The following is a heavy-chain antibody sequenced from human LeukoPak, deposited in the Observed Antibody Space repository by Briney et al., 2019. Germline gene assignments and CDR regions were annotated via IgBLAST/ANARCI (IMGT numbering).Heavy chain of an antibody. J-gene: IGHJ4*02. CDR2: IKSKTNGGTT. CDR1: GFTFSNAW. CDR3: TTDQRWLYYFDC. V-gene: IGHV3-15*05. Sequence: GGSLRLSCAASGFTFSNAWMSWVRQAPGKGLEWVGRIKSKTNGGTTDYAAPVKGRLTISREDSKNTQYLQMYTLKTDDTSVYYCTTDQRWLYYFDCWGQGTMVSVCS. D-gene: IGHD5-24*01.